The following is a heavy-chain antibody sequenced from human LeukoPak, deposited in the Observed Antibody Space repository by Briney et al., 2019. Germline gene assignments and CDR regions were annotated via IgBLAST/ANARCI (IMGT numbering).Heavy chain of an antibody. CDR2: INWNGGST. CDR1: GFTFDDYG. Sequence: GGSLRLSCAASGFTFDDYGVSWVRQAPGKGLEWVSGINWNGGSTGYADSVKGRFTISRDNAKNSLYLQMNSLRAEDTALYYCARWNGAGYYYYYYMDVWGKGTTVTVSS. CDR3: ARWNGAGYYYYYYMDV. D-gene: IGHD1-1*01. V-gene: IGHV3-20*04. J-gene: IGHJ6*03.